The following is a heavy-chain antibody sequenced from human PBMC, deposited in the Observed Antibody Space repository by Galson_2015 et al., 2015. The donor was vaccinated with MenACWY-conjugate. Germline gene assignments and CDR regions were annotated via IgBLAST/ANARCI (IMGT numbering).Heavy chain of an antibody. CDR2: ISYDGSNE. D-gene: IGHD6-13*01. CDR3: AKDWSVPYSTISYYFYMDV. Sequence: SLRLSCAASGFTFRRFGMLWVRQAPGKGLEWMAVISYDGSNESYADSVKGRFTISRDNSKNTLYLQMNSLRADDTAVYYCAKDWSVPYSTISYYFYMDVWGKGTTVTVSS. CDR1: GFTFRRFG. J-gene: IGHJ6*03. V-gene: IGHV3-30*18.